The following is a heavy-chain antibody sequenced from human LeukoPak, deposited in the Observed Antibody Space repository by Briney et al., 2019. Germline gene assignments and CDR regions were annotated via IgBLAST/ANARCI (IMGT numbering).Heavy chain of an antibody. CDR3: ARGGYCTSTSCHNYYAMDV. CDR1: GFTFSSYS. V-gene: IGHV3-13*01. D-gene: IGHD2-2*03. J-gene: IGHJ6*02. Sequence: GGSLRLSCAASGFTFSSYSMNWVRQAPGKGLEWVSTIGTGGDTYYPPSVKGRFTISRENAKNSLYLQMNSLRAGDTAVYYCARGGYCTSTSCHNYYAMDVWGQGTTVTVSS. CDR2: IGTGGDT.